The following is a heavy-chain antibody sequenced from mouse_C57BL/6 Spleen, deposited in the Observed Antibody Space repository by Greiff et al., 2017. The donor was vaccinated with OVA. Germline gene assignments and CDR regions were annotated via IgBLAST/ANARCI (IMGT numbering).Heavy chain of an antibody. V-gene: IGHV1-82*01. CDR1: GYAFSSSW. J-gene: IGHJ1*03. CDR2: IYPGDGDT. CDR3: ARGDYDYLWYFDV. D-gene: IGHD2-4*01. Sequence: QVQLKESGPELVKPGASVKISCKASGYAFSSSWMNWVKQRPGKGLEWIGRIYPGDGDTNYNGKFKGKATLTADKSSSTAYMQLSSLTSEDSAVYFCARGDYDYLWYFDVWGTGTTVTVSS.